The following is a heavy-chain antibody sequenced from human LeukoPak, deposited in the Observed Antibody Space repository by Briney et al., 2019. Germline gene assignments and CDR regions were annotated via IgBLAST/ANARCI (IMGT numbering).Heavy chain of an antibody. CDR1: GGSFSGYY. CDR3: ETSSSATIDYFYDYIDV. V-gene: IGHV4-34*01. J-gene: IGHJ6*03. Sequence: KPSETLSLTCSVNGGSFSGYYWSWIRQPPGKRLGWIGEINHSGNTNYNPSLKSRVTISGDTSKNQFSLKLSSVTAADTAVYYCETSSSATIDYFYDYIDVWGKGTTVTVSS. D-gene: IGHD2-15*01. CDR2: INHSGNT.